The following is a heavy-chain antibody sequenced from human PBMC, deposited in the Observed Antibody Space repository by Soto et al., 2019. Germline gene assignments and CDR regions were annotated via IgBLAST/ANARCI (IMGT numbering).Heavy chain of an antibody. CDR1: GGSISSSSYY. J-gene: IGHJ4*02. CDR2: IYYSGST. CDR3: TTEPVTMIVVVPSSG. V-gene: IGHV4-39*03. Sequence: SETLSLTCTVSGGSISSSSYYWGWNRQPPGKGLEWIGSIYYSGSTYYNPSLKSRVTVSVDTSKNQFSLKLSSVTAADTAVYYCTTEPVTMIVVVPSSGWGQGTLVTGSS. D-gene: IGHD3-22*01.